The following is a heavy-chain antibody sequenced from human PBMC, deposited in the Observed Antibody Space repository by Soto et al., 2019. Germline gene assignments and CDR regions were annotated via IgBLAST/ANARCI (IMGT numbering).Heavy chain of an antibody. J-gene: IGHJ4*02. CDR2: ISAYNGNT. CDR3: ARDGWDIVVVPAAIGVTSGDY. CDR1: GYTFTSYG. Sequence: GASVKVSCKASGYTFTSYGISWVRQAPGQGLEWMGWISAYNGNTNYAQKLQGRVTMTTDTSTSTAYMELRSLRSDDTAVYYCARDGWDIVVVPAAIGVTSGDYWGQGTLVTVSS. V-gene: IGHV1-18*01. D-gene: IGHD2-2*02.